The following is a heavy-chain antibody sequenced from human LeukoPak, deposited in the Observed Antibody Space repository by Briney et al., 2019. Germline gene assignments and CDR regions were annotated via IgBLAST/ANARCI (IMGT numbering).Heavy chain of an antibody. CDR3: ARVRWGGLYYFDY. V-gene: IGHV3-53*01. CDR2: IYSGGRT. D-gene: IGHD3-16*01. CDR1: GFTVSTKY. Sequence: PGGSLRLSCAASGFTVSTKYMSWVRQAPGQGLEWVSVIYSGGRTYYADSVKGRFTISRDNAKNTLYLQMNGLRAEDTAVYYCARVRWGGLYYFDYWGQGTLVTVSS. J-gene: IGHJ4*02.